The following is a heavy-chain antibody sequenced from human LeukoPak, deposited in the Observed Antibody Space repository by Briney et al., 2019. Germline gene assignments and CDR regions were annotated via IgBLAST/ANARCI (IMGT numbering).Heavy chain of an antibody. CDR1: GGTFSSYA. V-gene: IGHV1-69*05. D-gene: IGHD6-13*01. Sequence: ASVKVSCKASGGTFSSYAISWVRQAPGQGLEWMGGIIPIFGTANYAQKFQGRVTITTDESTSTAYMELSSLRSEDTAVYYCARATRIAAAGTRSRPLSFDYWGQGTLVTVSS. CDR2: IIPIFGTA. CDR3: ARATRIAAAGTRSRPLSFDY. J-gene: IGHJ4*02.